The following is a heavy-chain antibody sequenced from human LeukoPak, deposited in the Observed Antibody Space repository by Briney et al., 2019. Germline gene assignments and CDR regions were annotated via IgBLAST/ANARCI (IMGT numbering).Heavy chain of an antibody. V-gene: IGHV1-69*06. CDR3: ARVLLISSGSALNYYYYYMDV. CDR2: IIPIFGTA. Sequence: ASVKVSCKASGGTFSSYAISWVRQAPGQGLEWMGGIIPIFGTANYAQKFKGRVTITADKSTSTAYMELSSLRSEDTAVYYCARVLLISSGSALNYYYYYMDVWGKGTTVTVSS. J-gene: IGHJ6*03. D-gene: IGHD3-10*01. CDR1: GGTFSSYA.